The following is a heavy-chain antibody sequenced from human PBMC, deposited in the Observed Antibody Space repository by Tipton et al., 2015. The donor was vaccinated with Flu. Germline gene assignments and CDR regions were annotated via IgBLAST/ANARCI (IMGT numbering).Heavy chain of an antibody. CDR2: ISWNSGSI. V-gene: IGHV3-9*01. CDR1: GFTFDDYA. Sequence: SLRLSCAASGFTFDDYAMHWVRQAPGKGLEWVSGISWNSGSIGYADSVKGRFTISRDNAKNSLYLQMNSLRAEDTALYYCAKDNGYWGQGTLVTVSS. J-gene: IGHJ4*02. CDR3: AKDNGY.